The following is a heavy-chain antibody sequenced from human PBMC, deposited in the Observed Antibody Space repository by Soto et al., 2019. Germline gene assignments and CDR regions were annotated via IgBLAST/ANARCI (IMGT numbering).Heavy chain of an antibody. V-gene: IGHV3-30*18. J-gene: IGHJ3*02. Sequence: SIKLASAASGVTFNRYGRDWVRQDPGKGLEWVAVISYDGSNKYYADSVKGRFTISGDNSKNTLYLQMNSLRAEDTAVYYCAKDTHPMIVVVGAFDIWGQGTMVTVSS. CDR3: AKDTHPMIVVVGAFDI. D-gene: IGHD3-22*01. CDR1: GVTFNRYG. CDR2: ISYDGSNK.